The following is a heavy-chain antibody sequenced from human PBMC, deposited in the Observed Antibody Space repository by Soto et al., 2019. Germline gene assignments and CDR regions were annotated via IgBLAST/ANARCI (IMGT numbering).Heavy chain of an antibody. Sequence: QVQLVESGGGLGEPGGSLRLSCAASGFSVGDNYMTWIRQAPGKGLEWLSYSSSSGGYTNYADSVKGRFTISRDNAKNSLYLQMDSLRAEDTAVYFCARSSGRRHVFTFDYGLDVWGQGTTVTVS. J-gene: IGHJ6*02. CDR3: ARSSGRRHVFTFDYGLDV. D-gene: IGHD3-16*01. V-gene: IGHV3-11*06. CDR2: SSSSGGYT. CDR1: GFSVGDNY.